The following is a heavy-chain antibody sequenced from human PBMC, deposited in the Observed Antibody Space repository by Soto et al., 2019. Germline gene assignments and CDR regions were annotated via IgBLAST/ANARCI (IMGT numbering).Heavy chain of an antibody. J-gene: IGHJ2*01. CDR2: IIPIFGTA. V-gene: IGHV1-69*12. CDR3: AINASPYGGNARYFDL. CDR1: GGTFSSYA. Sequence: QVQLVQSGAEVKKPGSSVKVSCKASGGTFSSYAISWVRQAPGQGLGWMGGIIPIFGTANYAQKFQGRVTITADESTSTAYMELGSLRSEDTAVYYCAINASPYGGNARYFDLWGRGTLVTVSS. D-gene: IGHD4-17*01.